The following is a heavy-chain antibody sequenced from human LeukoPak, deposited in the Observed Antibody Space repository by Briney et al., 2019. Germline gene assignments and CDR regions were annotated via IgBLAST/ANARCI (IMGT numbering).Heavy chain of an antibody. CDR2: MNPNSGNT. Sequence: GASVKVSCKASGYTFTSYDINWVRQATGQGLEWMGWMNPNSGNTGYAQKFQGRVTITRNTSISTAYMELSSLRSEDTAVYYCARGPGYIVVVPTFDYWGQGTLVTVSS. V-gene: IGHV1-8*03. J-gene: IGHJ4*02. D-gene: IGHD2-2*01. CDR1: GYTFTSYD. CDR3: ARGPGYIVVVPTFDY.